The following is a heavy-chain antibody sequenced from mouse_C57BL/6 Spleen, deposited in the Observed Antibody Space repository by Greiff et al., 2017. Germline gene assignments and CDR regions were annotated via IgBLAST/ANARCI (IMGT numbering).Heavy chain of an antibody. V-gene: IGHV1-81*01. Sequence: QVQLKESGAELARPGASVKLSCKASGYTFTSYGISWVKQRTGQGLEWIGEIYPRSGNTYYNEKFKGKATLTADKSSSTAYMELRSLTSEDAAVYFCAISITTVVATDYWGQGTTLTVSS. CDR3: AISITTVVATDY. CDR2: IYPRSGNT. J-gene: IGHJ2*01. D-gene: IGHD1-1*01. CDR1: GYTFTSYG.